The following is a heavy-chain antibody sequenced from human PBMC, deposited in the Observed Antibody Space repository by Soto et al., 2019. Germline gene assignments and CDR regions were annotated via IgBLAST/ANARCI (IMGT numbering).Heavy chain of an antibody. V-gene: IGHV4-59*01. CDR3: AKGARRVIMEGFDY. CDR1: GVSISRYY. D-gene: IGHD3-10*01. Sequence: SETLSLTCTVSGVSISRYYWSWIRQPPGKGLEWIGYISDSGGTSFNPSFKSRGTISVDTSKNQFSLKLNSVTAADTAVYYCAKGARRVIMEGFDYWGQGTLVTAPQ. J-gene: IGHJ4*02. CDR2: ISDSGGT.